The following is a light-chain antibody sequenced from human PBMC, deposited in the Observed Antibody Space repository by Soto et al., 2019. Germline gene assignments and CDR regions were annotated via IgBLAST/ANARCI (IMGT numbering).Light chain of an antibody. CDR3: QQYNNWPWT. Sequence: EIVMTQSPATLSVSPGDRATLSCWASQSVSSDLAWYQQKPGQTPWLLIYGASTRATGIPARFSGSGSGTAFTLTISSLQSEDFAVYYCQQYNNWPWTFGQGTKVEIK. CDR2: GAS. CDR1: QSVSSD. J-gene: IGKJ1*01. V-gene: IGKV3-15*01.